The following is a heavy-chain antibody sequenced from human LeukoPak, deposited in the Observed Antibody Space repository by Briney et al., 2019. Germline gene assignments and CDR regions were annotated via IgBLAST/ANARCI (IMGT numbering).Heavy chain of an antibody. D-gene: IGHD5-18*01. Sequence: SETLSLTCTVSGGSISSRYWSWIRQSPGKGLEWIGYIYYSGSTNYNPSLKSRVTISVETSKNQFSLKLSSVTAADTAVYYCARRGYSYGRTRRNYFAYWRQGTLVTVSS. J-gene: IGHJ4*02. CDR1: GGSISSRY. CDR3: ARRGYSYGRTRRNYFAY. V-gene: IGHV4-59*11. CDR2: IYYSGST.